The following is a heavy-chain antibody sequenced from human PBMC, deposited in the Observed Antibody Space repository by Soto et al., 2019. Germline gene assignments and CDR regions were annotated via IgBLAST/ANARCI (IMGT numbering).Heavy chain of an antibody. CDR2: INPSDNST. J-gene: IGHJ5*02. D-gene: IGHD3-10*01. CDR3: ARARGWFDP. Sequence: GDSVKVSCQASGYTFTSYYMHWVRQAPGQGLEWMGVINPSDNSTTYAQKFQGRVTMTRDTSTSTVYMELTSLRSEDTAVYYCARARGWFDPWGQGTRVTVSS. V-gene: IGHV1-46*01. CDR1: GYTFTSYY.